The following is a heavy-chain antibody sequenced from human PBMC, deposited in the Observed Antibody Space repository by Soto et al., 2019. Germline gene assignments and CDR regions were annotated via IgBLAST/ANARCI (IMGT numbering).Heavy chain of an antibody. CDR1: GDSVSSDGYY. J-gene: IGHJ3*02. CDR3: ARRHDILTGPDAVDI. Sequence: QVQLQESGPGLVKPSQTLSLTCTVSGDSVSSDGYYWSWIRQHPGKGLEWIGDIYYSGSTSYHPSLKSRVTISVDTSENHLSLRRNSVTAADTAVYYCARRHDILTGPDAVDIWGQGTMVTVSS. D-gene: IGHD3-9*01. CDR2: IYYSGST. V-gene: IGHV4-31*02.